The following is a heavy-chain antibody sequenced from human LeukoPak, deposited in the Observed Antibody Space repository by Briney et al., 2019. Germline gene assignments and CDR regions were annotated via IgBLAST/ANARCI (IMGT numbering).Heavy chain of an antibody. CDR3: ARDRTGGDAFDI. J-gene: IGHJ3*02. V-gene: IGHV4-39*02. Sequence: SETLSLTCTVSGGSISSSSYYWGWIRQPPGKGLEWIGSIYYSGSTYYNPSLKSRVTISADTSKNQFSLKLSSVTAADTAVYYCARDRTGGDAFDIWGQGTMVTVSS. CDR1: GGSISSSSYY. D-gene: IGHD1-1*01. CDR2: IYYSGST.